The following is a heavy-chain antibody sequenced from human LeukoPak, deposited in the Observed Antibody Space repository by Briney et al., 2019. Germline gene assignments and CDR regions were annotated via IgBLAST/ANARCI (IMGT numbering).Heavy chain of an antibody. V-gene: IGHV3-30*04. CDR1: RFTFSSYA. CDR3: ARDPERLWFGELSGGYYFDY. Sequence: PGGSLRLSCAASRFTFSSYAMHWVRQAPGKGLEWVAVISYDGSNKYYADSVKGRFTISRDNSKNTLYLQMNSLRAEDTAVYYCARDPERLWFGELSGGYYFDYWGQGTLVTVSS. CDR2: ISYDGSNK. J-gene: IGHJ4*02. D-gene: IGHD3-10*01.